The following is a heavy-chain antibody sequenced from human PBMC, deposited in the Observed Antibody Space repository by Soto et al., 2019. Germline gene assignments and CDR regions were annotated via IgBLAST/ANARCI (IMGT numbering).Heavy chain of an antibody. D-gene: IGHD3-10*01. CDR1: GYTFTSYG. V-gene: IGHV1-18*01. Sequence: QVQLVQSGAEVKKPGASVKVSCKASGYTFTSYGISWVRQAPGQGLEWMGWISAYNGNTNYAQKLQGRVTITTHTSTSTDYMDLRSPRSDDTTVYYCARVNPACMVRGYPFVGPPRYSYYCTDVWGKGTTVTVSS. J-gene: IGHJ6*03. CDR3: ARVNPACMVRGYPFVGPPRYSYYCTDV. CDR2: ISAYNGNT.